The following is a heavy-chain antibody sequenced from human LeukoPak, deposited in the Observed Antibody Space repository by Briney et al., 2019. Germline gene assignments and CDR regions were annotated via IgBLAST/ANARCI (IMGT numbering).Heavy chain of an antibody. D-gene: IGHD3-10*01. J-gene: IGHJ4*02. CDR3: VRGFGNFDY. CDR1: GFTFSSYA. V-gene: IGHV3-30*04. Sequence: PGGPLRLSCAASGFTFSSYAMHWVRQAPGKGLEWVAVISYDGSNKYYADSVKGRFTISRDNTKNSLYLQMNTMRAEDTAVYYCVRGFGNFDYWGQGTLVTVSS. CDR2: ISYDGSNK.